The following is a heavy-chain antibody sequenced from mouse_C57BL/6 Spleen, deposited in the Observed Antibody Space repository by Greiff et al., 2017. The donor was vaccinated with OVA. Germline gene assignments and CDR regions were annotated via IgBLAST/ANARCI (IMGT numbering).Heavy chain of an antibody. D-gene: IGHD1-1*01. Sequence: VQLKESGPELVKPGASVKISCKASGYSFTDYNMNWVQQSNGKSLEWIGVINPNYGTTSYNQKFKGKATLTVDQSSSTAYMQLNSLTSEDSAVYYCARPNYGSSSWFAYWGQGTLVTVSA. CDR3: ARPNYGSSSWFAY. CDR1: GYSFTDYN. V-gene: IGHV1-39*01. J-gene: IGHJ3*01. CDR2: INPNYGTT.